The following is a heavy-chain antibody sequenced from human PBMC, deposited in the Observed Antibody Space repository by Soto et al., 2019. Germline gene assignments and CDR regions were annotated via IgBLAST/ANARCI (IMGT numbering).Heavy chain of an antibody. Sequence: SETLSLTCTVSGGSIISYYWSWIRQPPGKGLEWIGYIYYSGSTNYNPSLKSRVTISVDTSKNQFSLKLSSVTAADTAVYYCARHEGWYGGYPANWGQGTLVTVSS. CDR1: GGSIISYY. D-gene: IGHD5-12*01. CDR2: IYYSGST. J-gene: IGHJ4*02. CDR3: ARHEGWYGGYPAN. V-gene: IGHV4-59*08.